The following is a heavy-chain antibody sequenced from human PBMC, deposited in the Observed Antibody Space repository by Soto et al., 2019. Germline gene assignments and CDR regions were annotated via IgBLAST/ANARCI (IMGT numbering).Heavy chain of an antibody. CDR2: IYYSGST. Sequence: SETLSLTCTVSGGSISSGGYYWSWIRQHPGKGLEWIGYIYYSGSTYYNPSLKSRVTISVDTSKNQFSLKLSSVTAADTAVYYWARIKGVEVPAAGGFAPWGEEPRAPLSS. CDR3: ARIKGVEVPAAGGFAP. D-gene: IGHD2-2*01. J-gene: IGHJ5*02. V-gene: IGHV4-31*03. CDR1: GGSISSGGYY.